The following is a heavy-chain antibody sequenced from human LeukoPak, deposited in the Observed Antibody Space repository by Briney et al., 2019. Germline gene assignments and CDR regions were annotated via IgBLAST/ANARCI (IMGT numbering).Heavy chain of an antibody. CDR2: INHSGST. CDR1: GGSFSGYY. J-gene: IGHJ4*02. D-gene: IGHD3-3*01. CDR3: ARALSEADY. V-gene: IGHV4-34*01. Sequence: SETLSLTCAVYGGSFSGYYWSWIRQPPGKGLEWIGEINHSGSTNYNPSLKSRVTISVDTSKNQFSLKLSSVTAADTAVYYCARALSEADYWGQGTLVTVSS.